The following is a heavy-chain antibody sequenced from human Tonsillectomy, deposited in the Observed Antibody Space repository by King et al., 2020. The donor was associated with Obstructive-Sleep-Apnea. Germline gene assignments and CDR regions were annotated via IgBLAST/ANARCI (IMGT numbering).Heavy chain of an antibody. D-gene: IGHD2-21*02. CDR3: AKQMTAIPYYFDY. J-gene: IGHJ4*02. Sequence: VQLVESGGGLVQPGGSLRLSCAASGFTFSSYAMSWVRQAPGEGLEWVSVISGSGGGTYYADSVKGRFTISRDNSKNTLYLQMNNLRAEDTAVYYCAKQMTAIPYYFDYWGQGTLVTVSS. CDR2: ISGSGGGT. V-gene: IGHV3-23*04. CDR1: GFTFSSYA.